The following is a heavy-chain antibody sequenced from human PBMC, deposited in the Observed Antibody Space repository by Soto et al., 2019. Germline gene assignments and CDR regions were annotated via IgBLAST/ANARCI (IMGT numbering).Heavy chain of an antibody. CDR2: ISGSGGST. J-gene: IGHJ6*02. CDR3: ASTAIAPWNYYYYGMDV. D-gene: IGHD5-18*01. Sequence: LRLSCAASGFTFSSYAMSWVRQAPGKGLEWVSAISGSGGSTYYADSVKGRFTISRDNSKNTLYLQMNSLRAEDTAVYYCASTAIAPWNYYYYGMDVWGQGTTVTVSS. CDR1: GFTFSSYA. V-gene: IGHV3-23*01.